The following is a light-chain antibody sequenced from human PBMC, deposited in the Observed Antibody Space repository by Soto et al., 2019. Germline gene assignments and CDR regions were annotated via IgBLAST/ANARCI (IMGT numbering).Light chain of an antibody. J-gene: IGKJ1*01. Sequence: DMQMTQSPSTLSASVGDRVTITCRASETLNDWLAWFQQKPGKAPKLLIYRVAYLESGVPSRSSGSGSATECTLTISSRQPDDSATYYCQQEGSYPWTFGQGTKGE. V-gene: IGKV1-5*03. CDR3: QQEGSYPWT. CDR2: RVA. CDR1: ETLNDW.